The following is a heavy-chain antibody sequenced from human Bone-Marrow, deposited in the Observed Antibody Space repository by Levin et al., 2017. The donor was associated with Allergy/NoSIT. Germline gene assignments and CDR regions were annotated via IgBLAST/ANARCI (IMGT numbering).Heavy chain of an antibody. D-gene: IGHD5-18*01. CDR3: ARDPGVDTDMVTGLQYYYYGMDV. J-gene: IGHJ6*02. CDR1: GFTFSSYG. CDR2: IWYDGNNK. V-gene: IGHV3-33*01. Sequence: PGESLKISCAASGFTFSSYGMHWVRQAPGKGLEWVAVIWYDGNNKYYADSVKGRFTISRDNSKNTLYLQMSSLRAEDTAVYYCARDPGVDTDMVTGLQYYYYGMDVWGQGTTVTVSS.